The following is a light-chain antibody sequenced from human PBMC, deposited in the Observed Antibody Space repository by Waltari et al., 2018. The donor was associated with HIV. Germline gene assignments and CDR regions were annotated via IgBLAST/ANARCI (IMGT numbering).Light chain of an antibody. CDR3: QQYNNWWT. J-gene: IGKJ1*01. Sequence: EIVMTQSPATLSVSPGERAPLSCRASQSVSSNLAWYQQKTGQAPRLLIYDASTRATGTPARCSGRGSGTEFSLTISSLQSEEFALYYCQQYNNWWTFGQGTKVEIK. CDR2: DAS. V-gene: IGKV3-15*01. CDR1: QSVSSN.